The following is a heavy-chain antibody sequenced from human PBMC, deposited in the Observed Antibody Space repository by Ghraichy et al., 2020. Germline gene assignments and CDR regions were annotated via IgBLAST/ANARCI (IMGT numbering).Heavy chain of an antibody. CDR3: ATGKYSSSRGYFDF. Sequence: ASVKVSCKASGYSFTDYAVNWVRQAPGQGLEWMRWINPDTGTPTYAPAFTGRFVISLDTSVRTTYLQIGGLKADDTAVYFCATGKYSSSRGYFDFWAQGTLVTVSS. CDR2: INPDTGTP. D-gene: IGHD6-6*01. CDR1: GYSFTDYA. V-gene: IGHV7-4-1*01. J-gene: IGHJ4*02.